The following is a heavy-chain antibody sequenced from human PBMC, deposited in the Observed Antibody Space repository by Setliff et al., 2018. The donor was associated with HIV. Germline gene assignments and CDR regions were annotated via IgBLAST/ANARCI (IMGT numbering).Heavy chain of an antibody. CDR2: IIPIFGTA. CDR3: ARGEKRFLEWLPLDYYYYYYMDV. Sequence: SVKVSCKASGGTFSGYAISWVRQAPGQGLELMGGIIPIFGTANYAQKFQGRATITADESTSTAYMELSSLRSEDTAVYYCARGEKRFLEWLPLDYYYYYYMDVWGKGITVTV. V-gene: IGHV1-69*13. J-gene: IGHJ6*03. CDR1: GGTFSGYA. D-gene: IGHD3-3*01.